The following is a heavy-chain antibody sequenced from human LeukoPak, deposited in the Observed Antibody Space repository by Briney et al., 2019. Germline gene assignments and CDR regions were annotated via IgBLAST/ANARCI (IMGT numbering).Heavy chain of an antibody. Sequence: GGSLRLSCAASGFTFSSYSMNWVRQAPGKGLEWVSSISSGSYIYYADSVKGRFTISRDNAKNSLYLQMNSLRAEDTAVYYCARGLSYYYDSSELGDAFDIWGQGTMVTVSS. CDR1: GFTFSSYS. J-gene: IGHJ3*02. D-gene: IGHD3-22*01. CDR3: ARGLSYYYDSSELGDAFDI. V-gene: IGHV3-21*01. CDR2: ISSGSYI.